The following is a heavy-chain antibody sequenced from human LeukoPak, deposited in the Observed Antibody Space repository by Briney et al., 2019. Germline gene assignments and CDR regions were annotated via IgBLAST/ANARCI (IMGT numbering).Heavy chain of an antibody. CDR3: AEQDAYCGGDCYSIDY. D-gene: IGHD2-21*02. CDR2: ISGSGGST. CDR1: GFTFSSYA. J-gene: IGHJ4*02. V-gene: IGHV3-23*01. Sequence: AGGSLRLSCAASGFTFSSYAMSWVRQAPGKGLEWVSAISGSGGSTYYADSVKGRFTISRDNSKNTLYLQMNSLRAEDTAVYYCAEQDAYCGGDCYSIDYWGQGTLVTVSS.